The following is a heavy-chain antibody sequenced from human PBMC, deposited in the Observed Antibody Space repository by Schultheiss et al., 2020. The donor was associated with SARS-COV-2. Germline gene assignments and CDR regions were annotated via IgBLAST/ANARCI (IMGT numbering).Heavy chain of an antibody. D-gene: IGHD3-22*01. V-gene: IGHV4-34*01. CDR2: INHSGST. J-gene: IGHJ4*02. CDR3: ARTPAPSSGYYEVFDY. Sequence: SETLSLTCAVYGGSFSGYYWSWIRQPPGKGLEWIGEINHSGSTNYNPSLKSRVTISVDTSKNQFSLKLSSVTAADTAVYYCARTPAPSSGYYEVFDYWGQGTLVNVSS. CDR1: GGSFSGYY.